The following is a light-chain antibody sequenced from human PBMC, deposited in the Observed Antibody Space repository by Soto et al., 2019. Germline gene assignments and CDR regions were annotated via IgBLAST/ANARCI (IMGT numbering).Light chain of an antibody. Sequence: IVLTQSPATLTLSPGERATLSCRASQSVSIDLAWYQQKPGQAPRLLIYDASTRATGIPARFSGSGSRTDFTLTISSLEPEDFATYYCQQYNTYSWTFGQGTKVDIK. CDR1: QSVSID. J-gene: IGKJ1*01. CDR2: DAS. CDR3: QQYNTYSWT. V-gene: IGKV3-11*01.